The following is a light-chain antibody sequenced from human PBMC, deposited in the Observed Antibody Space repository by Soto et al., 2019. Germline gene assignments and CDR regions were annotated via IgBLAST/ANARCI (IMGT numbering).Light chain of an antibody. CDR3: QKYNSAPLT. V-gene: IGKV1-9*01. Sequence: DIQLTQSPSFLSASVGDRVIFTCRTSQGIGSSLAWYQQKPGRAPKLLIYAASTLQSGVPSRFSGSGSGTEFTLTISSLQPEDVAAYYCQKYNSAPLTFGGGTKVEIK. CDR1: QGIGSS. J-gene: IGKJ4*01. CDR2: AAS.